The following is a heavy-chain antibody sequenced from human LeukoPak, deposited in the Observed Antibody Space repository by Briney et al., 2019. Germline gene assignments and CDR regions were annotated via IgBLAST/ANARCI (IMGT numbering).Heavy chain of an antibody. CDR3: ASGIAAADTSWYYYYYMDV. CDR1: GYTFTSYD. Sequence: ASVKVSCKASGYTFTSYDINWVRQATGQGLEWMGWMNPNSGNTGYAQKFQGRVTMTRNTSISTAYMELSSLRSEDTAVYYCASGIAAADTSWYYYYYMDVWRKGTTVTVSS. D-gene: IGHD6-13*01. J-gene: IGHJ6*03. V-gene: IGHV1-8*01. CDR2: MNPNSGNT.